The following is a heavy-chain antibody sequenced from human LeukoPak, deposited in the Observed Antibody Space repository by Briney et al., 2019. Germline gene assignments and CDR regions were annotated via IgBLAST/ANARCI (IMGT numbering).Heavy chain of an antibody. CDR2: IWYDGSNK. D-gene: IGHD3/OR15-3a*01. CDR1: GFTFSSYG. CDR3: ARDGLDPDY. J-gene: IGHJ4*02. Sequence: GGSLRLSCAASGFTFSSYGMHWVRQAPGKGLEWVAVIWYDGSNKYYADSAKGRFTISRDNSKNTLYLQMNSLRAEGTAVYYCARDGLDPDYWGQGTLVTVSS. V-gene: IGHV3-33*01.